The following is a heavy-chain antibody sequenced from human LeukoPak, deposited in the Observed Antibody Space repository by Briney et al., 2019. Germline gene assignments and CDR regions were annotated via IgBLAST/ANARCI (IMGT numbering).Heavy chain of an antibody. V-gene: IGHV4-59*01. CDR2: IYCSGST. D-gene: IGHD6-13*01. J-gene: IGHJ5*02. CDR3: ARGKAAAASTLPFDP. CDR1: GGSINYYY. Sequence: SETLSLTCTVSGGSINYYYWNWIRQPPGKGLEWIGHIYCSGSTNYNSSLKSRVTISVDTSRNQFSLKLSSLTAADTAVYYCARGKAAAASTLPFDPWGQGTLVTVSS.